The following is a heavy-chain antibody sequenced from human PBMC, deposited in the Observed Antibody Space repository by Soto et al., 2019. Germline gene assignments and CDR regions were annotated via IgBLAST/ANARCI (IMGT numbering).Heavy chain of an antibody. CDR1: VLSLSTAGVG. CDR3: AHRRAAKFDY. Sequence: ITLKASGPTLVKPTQTLTLTCNVSVLSLSTAGVGVGWIRQPPGNALEWPALIYWAAGQRSSPSLKSRLTITKDTSKNQGVRTMTNMAPEDTATYYCAHRRAAKFDYWGQGTLVTVSS. CDR2: IYWAAGQ. V-gene: IGHV2-5*02. D-gene: IGHD2-15*01. J-gene: IGHJ4*02.